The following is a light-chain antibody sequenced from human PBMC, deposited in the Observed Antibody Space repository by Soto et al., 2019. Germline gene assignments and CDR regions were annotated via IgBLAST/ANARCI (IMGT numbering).Light chain of an antibody. V-gene: IGKV3-15*01. CDR1: QSVSSN. J-gene: IGKJ2*01. CDR2: GAS. Sequence: EIVMTQSPATLSASPGERATLSCRASQSVSSNLAWYQQKPGHAPRLLIYGASTRATGIPARFSGSGSGTEFTLTISSLQSEDFAVYYCQQYNNWPPSYTFGQGTKLEIK. CDR3: QQYNNWPPSYT.